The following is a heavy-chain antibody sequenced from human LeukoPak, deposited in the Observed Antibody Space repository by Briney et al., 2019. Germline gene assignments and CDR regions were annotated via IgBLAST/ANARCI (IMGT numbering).Heavy chain of an antibody. D-gene: IGHD1-1*01. CDR3: ARLSGTGYFDL. CDR2: ISVGSDAT. J-gene: IGHJ4*02. V-gene: IGHV3-48*04. CDR1: GLTLSNYN. Sequence: GGSLRLSCAASGLTLSNYNMNWVRQAPGKGPEWISYISVGSDATYYADAVRGRFTISRDTAKNSLILQMNSLRAGDTALYFCARLSGTGYFDLWGQGTLVTVSS.